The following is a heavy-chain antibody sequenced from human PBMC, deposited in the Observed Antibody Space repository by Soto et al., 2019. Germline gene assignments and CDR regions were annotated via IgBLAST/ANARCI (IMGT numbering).Heavy chain of an antibody. Sequence: SETLSLTCTVSGGSISSYYWSWIRQPPGKGLEWIGYIYYSGSTNYNPSLKSRVTISVDTSKNQFSLKLSSVTAADTAVYYCARHRRIRKDCRYCSSTSHNWFDPWGQGTLVTVSS. CDR3: ARHRRIRKDCRYCSSTSHNWFDP. J-gene: IGHJ5*02. CDR1: GGSISSYY. V-gene: IGHV4-59*08. CDR2: IYYSGST. D-gene: IGHD2-2*01.